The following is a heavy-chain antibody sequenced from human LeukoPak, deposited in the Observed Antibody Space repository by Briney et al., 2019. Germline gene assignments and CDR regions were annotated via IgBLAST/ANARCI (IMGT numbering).Heavy chain of an antibody. CDR1: GFSFRFYY. J-gene: IGHJ5*02. Sequence: PGGSLRLSCAASGFSFRFYYMSWVRQAPGKGLEWVSAISPAGNSTYYGDAVKGRFTISRDNSKNILFLQMNRLRVEDTAIYYCAKQDFSSGWTWGQGTLVSVSS. CDR3: AKQDFSSGWT. CDR2: ISPAGNST. V-gene: IGHV3-23*01. D-gene: IGHD6-19*01.